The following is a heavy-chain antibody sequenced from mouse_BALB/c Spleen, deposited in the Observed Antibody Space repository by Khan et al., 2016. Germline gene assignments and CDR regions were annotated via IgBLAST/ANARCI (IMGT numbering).Heavy chain of an antibody. J-gene: IGHJ2*01. Sequence: QVQLKESGAELARPGASVKLSCKASGYTFTNYWMQWVKQRPGQGLEWIGAIYPGDGDTRYTQKFKAKATLTADESSSTASMQLSSLASDDSAVYYRARSKIRGYFDYWGQGTTLTVSS. V-gene: IGHV1-87*01. CDR2: IYPGDGDT. D-gene: IGHD2-4*01. CDR3: ARSKIRGYFDY. CDR1: GYTFTNYW.